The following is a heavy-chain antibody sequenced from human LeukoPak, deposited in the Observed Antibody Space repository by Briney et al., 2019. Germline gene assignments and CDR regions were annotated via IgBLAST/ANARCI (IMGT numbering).Heavy chain of an antibody. Sequence: ASVKVSCKASGYTFTSYYMHWVRQAPGQGLEWMGIINPSGGSTSYAQKFQGRVTMTRDMSTSTVYMELSSLRSEDTAVYYCARGYHDSSGYNSHAFDIWGQGTMVTVSS. J-gene: IGHJ3*02. V-gene: IGHV1-46*01. CDR1: GYTFTSYY. CDR3: ARGYHDSSGYNSHAFDI. D-gene: IGHD3-22*01. CDR2: INPSGGST.